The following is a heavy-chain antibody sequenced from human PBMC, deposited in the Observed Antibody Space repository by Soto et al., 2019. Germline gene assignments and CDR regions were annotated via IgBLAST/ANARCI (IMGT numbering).Heavy chain of an antibody. CDR2: INHSGST. V-gene: IGHV4-34*01. D-gene: IGHD3-10*01. CDR1: GGSFSGYY. Sequence: SETLSLTCAVYGGSFSGYYWSWIRQPPGKGLEWIGEINHSGSTNYNPSLKSRVTISVDTSKNQFSLKLSSVTAADTAVYYCARRGRRITMVRGRVLGMDVWGQGTTVTVSS. CDR3: ARRGRRITMVRGRVLGMDV. J-gene: IGHJ6*02.